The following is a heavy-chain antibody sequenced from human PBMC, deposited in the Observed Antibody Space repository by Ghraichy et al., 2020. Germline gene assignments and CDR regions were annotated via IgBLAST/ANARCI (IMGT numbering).Heavy chain of an antibody. CDR1: GFTFSSYA. CDR3: AKGRFSYAGPDAFDI. J-gene: IGHJ3*02. D-gene: IGHD3-3*01. V-gene: IGHV3-23*01. Sequence: LSLTCAASGFTFSSYAMSWVRQAPGKGLEWVSAISGSGGSTYYADSVKGRFTISRDNSKNTLYLQMNSLRAEDTAVYYCAKGRFSYAGPDAFDIWGQGTMVTVSS. CDR2: ISGSGGST.